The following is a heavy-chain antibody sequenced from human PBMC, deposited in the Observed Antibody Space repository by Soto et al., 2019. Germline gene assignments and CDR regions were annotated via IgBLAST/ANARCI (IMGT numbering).Heavy chain of an antibody. D-gene: IGHD3-10*01. V-gene: IGHV3-30-3*01. CDR1: GFTFSGYA. J-gene: IGHJ4*02. Sequence: QVQLVESGGGVVQSGRSLRLSCAASGFTFSGYAIHWVRQAPGKGLEWVAAISSDGSTKYYADSVKGRFTISTDTTKNTLYMQMNSLTTEDTAVYSCARGRFDSGGVDYWGQGTLVTVSS. CDR3: ARGRFDSGGVDY. CDR2: ISSDGSTK.